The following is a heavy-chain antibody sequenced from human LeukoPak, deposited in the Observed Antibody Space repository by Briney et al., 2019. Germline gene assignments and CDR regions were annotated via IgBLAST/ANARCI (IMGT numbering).Heavy chain of an antibody. D-gene: IGHD3-10*01. J-gene: IGHJ4*02. Sequence: SQTLSLTCTVSGGSISSGNYYWSWIREPPGKGLEWIGYIYYSGSTYYNPSLRSRVSFSVDTSTNRFSLNLSSVTAADTAVYYCARGRGGDYFGSGSYFDYWGQGILVTVSS. CDR1: GGSISSGNYY. V-gene: IGHV4-30-4*01. CDR2: IYYSGST. CDR3: ARGRGGDYFGSGSYFDY.